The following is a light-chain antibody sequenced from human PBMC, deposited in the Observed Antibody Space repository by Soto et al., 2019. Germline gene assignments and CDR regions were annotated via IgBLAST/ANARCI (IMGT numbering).Light chain of an antibody. Sequence: EIVLTQSPGTLSLSPGERATLSCRASQTVISNYLAWYQQKPGQAPRLLIYGASTRATGIPDRFSRRGSATDFTIIISRLEPEDFAGYYCQQYGSSSWTFGPGTKVEIK. CDR2: GAS. V-gene: IGKV3-20*01. CDR1: QTVISNY. J-gene: IGKJ1*01. CDR3: QQYGSSSWT.